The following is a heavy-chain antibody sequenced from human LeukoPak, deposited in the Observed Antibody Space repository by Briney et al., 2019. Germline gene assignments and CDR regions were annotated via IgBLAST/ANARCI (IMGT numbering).Heavy chain of an antibody. J-gene: IGHJ5*02. Sequence: GASVKVSCKVSGYTLTELSMHWVRQAPGKGLEWMGGFDPEDGETIYAQKFQGRVTVTEDTSTDTAYMELSSLRSEDTAVYYCAIRRAWYSGSYRVSWFDPWGQGTLVTVSS. V-gene: IGHV1-24*01. D-gene: IGHD1-26*01. CDR2: FDPEDGET. CDR1: GYTLTELS. CDR3: AIRRAWYSGSYRVSWFDP.